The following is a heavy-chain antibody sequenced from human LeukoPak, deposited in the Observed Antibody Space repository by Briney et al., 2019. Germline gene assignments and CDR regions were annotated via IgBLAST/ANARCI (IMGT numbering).Heavy chain of an antibody. CDR3: ARDGLMVYATTDYYYYYYMDV. CDR2: ISYDGSNK. D-gene: IGHD2-8*01. Sequence: GGSLRLSCTASGFTFTTYWMSWVRQAPGKGLEWVAVISYDGSNKYYADSVKGRFTISRDNSKNTLYLQMNSLRAEDTAVYYCARDGLMVYATTDYYYYYYMDVWGKGTTVTVSS. J-gene: IGHJ6*03. CDR1: GFTFTTYW. V-gene: IGHV3-30-3*01.